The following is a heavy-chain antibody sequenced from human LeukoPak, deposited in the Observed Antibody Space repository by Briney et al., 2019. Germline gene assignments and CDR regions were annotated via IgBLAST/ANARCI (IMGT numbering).Heavy chain of an antibody. Sequence: PSETLSLTCAVYGGSFSGYYWSWIRQPPGKGLEWIGYIYYSGSTNYNPSLKSRVTISVDTSKNQFSLKLSSVTAADTAVYYCARSTVTWAFDIWGQGTMVTVSS. D-gene: IGHD2-2*01. CDR2: IYYSGST. V-gene: IGHV4-59*01. CDR1: GGSFSGYY. CDR3: ARSTVTWAFDI. J-gene: IGHJ3*02.